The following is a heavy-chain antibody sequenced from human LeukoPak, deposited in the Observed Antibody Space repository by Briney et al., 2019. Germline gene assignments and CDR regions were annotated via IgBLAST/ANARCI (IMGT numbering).Heavy chain of an antibody. CDR1: GFTFSSYS. V-gene: IGHV3-21*01. D-gene: IGHD4-23*01. J-gene: IGHJ3*02. CDR2: ISSSSSYI. Sequence: GGSLRLSCAASGFTFSSYSMNWVRQAPGKGLEWVSSISSSSSYIYYADSVKGRFTISRDNAKNSLYLQMNSLRAEDTAVYYCARDREVLYYGGNFDAFDIWGQGTMVTVSS. CDR3: ARDREVLYYGGNFDAFDI.